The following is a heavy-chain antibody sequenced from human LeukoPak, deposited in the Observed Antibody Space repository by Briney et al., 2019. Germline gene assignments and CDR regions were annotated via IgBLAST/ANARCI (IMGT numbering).Heavy chain of an antibody. Sequence: ASVKVSCKASGYTFIGYFMHWVRQAPGQGLEWMGRINPNGGGTIYAQKFQGRVTMTRDTSISTAYMKLSRLRSDDTAVYYCARSFLPDDYWGQGTLVTVSS. CDR3: ARSFLPDDY. CDR1: GYTFIGYF. D-gene: IGHD1-14*01. V-gene: IGHV1-2*06. J-gene: IGHJ4*02. CDR2: INPNGGGT.